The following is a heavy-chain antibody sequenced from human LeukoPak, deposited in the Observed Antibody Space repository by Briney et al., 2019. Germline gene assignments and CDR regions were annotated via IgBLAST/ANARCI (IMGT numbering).Heavy chain of an antibody. J-gene: IGHJ4*02. Sequence: GGSLRLSCEASGLIFSDYSFNWIRQAPGKGLEWVSSINPLASSIYYADSVKGRFTISRDNSKNTLFLQMNSLRVEDTAVYYCARLRRGYWGRGTPVTVSS. CDR1: GLIFSDYS. CDR3: ARLRRGY. V-gene: IGHV3-21*04. CDR2: INPLASSI.